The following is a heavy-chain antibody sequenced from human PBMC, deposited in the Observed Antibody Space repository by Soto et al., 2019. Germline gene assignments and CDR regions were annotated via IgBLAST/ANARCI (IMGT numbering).Heavy chain of an antibody. CDR2: VWNDGTNP. D-gene: IGHD4-17*01. CDR3: ARGLRGKNWFDP. V-gene: IGHV3-33*01. J-gene: IGHJ5*02. CDR1: GFTFSSYG. Sequence: GGSLRLSCAASGFTFSSYGMHWVRLTPGKGLEWVALVWNDGTNPYYADSVQGRFTISRDNSKNTLYLQMNSLRAEDTAVYYCARGLRGKNWFDPWGQGTLVTVSS.